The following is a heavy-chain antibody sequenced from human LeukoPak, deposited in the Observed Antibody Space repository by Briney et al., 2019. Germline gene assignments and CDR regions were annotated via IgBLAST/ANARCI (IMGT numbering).Heavy chain of an antibody. CDR3: ARDSYDSSGLMYFQH. CDR2: MNPNSGNT. CDR1: GYTFTSYD. J-gene: IGHJ1*01. D-gene: IGHD3-22*01. Sequence: ASVKVSCKASGYTFTSYDINWVRQATGQGLEWMGWMNPNSGNTGYAQKFQGRVTITRNTSISTAYMELSSLRSEDTAVYYCARDSYDSSGLMYFQHWGQGTLVTVSS. V-gene: IGHV1-8*03.